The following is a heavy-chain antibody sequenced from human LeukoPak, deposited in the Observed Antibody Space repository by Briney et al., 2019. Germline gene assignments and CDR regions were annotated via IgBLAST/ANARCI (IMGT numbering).Heavy chain of an antibody. CDR1: GGSISSYY. Sequence: KSSETLSLTCTVSGGSISSYYWSWIQQPPGKGLEWIGYIYYSGSTNYNPSLKSRVTISVDTSKNQFSLKLSSVTAADTAVYYCARDSSYGGIDYWGQGTLVTVSS. V-gene: IGHV4-59*01. CDR2: IYYSGST. CDR3: ARDSSYGGIDY. D-gene: IGHD4-23*01. J-gene: IGHJ4*02.